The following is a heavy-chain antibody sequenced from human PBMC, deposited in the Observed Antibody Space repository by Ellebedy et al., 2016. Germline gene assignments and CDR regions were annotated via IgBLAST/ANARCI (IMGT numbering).Heavy chain of an antibody. D-gene: IGHD6-6*01. CDR3: ARLIAGRFLGGMDV. J-gene: IGHJ6*02. Sequence: SGPTLVKPTETLTLTCTVSGFSLSTARMGVSWVRQPPGKALEWLAHIFSTDEKFYSTSLKSRVTLFKDISKSQVILTMTNMDPVDTATYFCARLIAGRFLGGMDVWGQGTTVTVSS. CDR1: GFSLSTARMG. CDR2: IFSTDEK. V-gene: IGHV2-26*01.